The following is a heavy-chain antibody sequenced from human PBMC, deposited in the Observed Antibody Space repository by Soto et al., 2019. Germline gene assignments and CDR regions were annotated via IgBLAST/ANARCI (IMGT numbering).Heavy chain of an antibody. J-gene: IGHJ6*02. CDR3: ARRHYCRGDCTINPDYYYGMAV. Sequence: EVQVVQSGAEVKEPGESLKISCKGSGYIFTDHCIVWVRQMAGKGLEWVGIIGPGYSNIIYSPSVQGQVTSSADMSISTAYLQWSSLKASATAIYYCARRHYCRGDCTINPDYYYGMAVWGQGTTVTVSS. V-gene: IGHV5-51*01. CDR2: IGPGYSNI. CDR1: GYIFTDHC. D-gene: IGHD2-21*02.